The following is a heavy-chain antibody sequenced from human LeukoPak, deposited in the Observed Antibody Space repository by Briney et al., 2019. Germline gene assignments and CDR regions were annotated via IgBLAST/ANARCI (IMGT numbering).Heavy chain of an antibody. CDR3: AHCSGGSCYPGIFDY. D-gene: IGHD2-15*01. V-gene: IGHV1-2*02. CDR2: INPTSGGT. Sequence: ASVKVSCKASGYTFTGYYMHWVRQAPGQGLEWMGWINPTSGGTNYAQKFQGRVTMTRDTSISTAYMELSRLRSDDTAVYYCAHCSGGSCYPGIFDYWGQGTLVTVSS. J-gene: IGHJ4*02. CDR1: GYTFTGYY.